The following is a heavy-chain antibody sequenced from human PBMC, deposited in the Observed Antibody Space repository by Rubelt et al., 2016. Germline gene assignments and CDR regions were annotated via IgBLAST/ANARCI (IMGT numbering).Heavy chain of an antibody. D-gene: IGHD3-22*01. V-gene: IGHV4-38-2*02. CDR2: IYHSGST. J-gene: IGHJ4*02. Sequence: QVQLQESGPGLVKPSETLSLTCTVSGYSISSGYYWGWIRQPPGKGLEWIGSIYHSGSTYYNPSLKSRCTISVATSKTQFSLKLSFVTAADTAVYYCARQGIHQYDSSGYYPSGFDYWGQGTLVTVSS. CDR3: ARQGIHQYDSSGYYPSGFDY. CDR1: GYSISSGYY.